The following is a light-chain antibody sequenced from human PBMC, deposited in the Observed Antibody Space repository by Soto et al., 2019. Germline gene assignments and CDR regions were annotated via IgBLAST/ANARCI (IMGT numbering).Light chain of an antibody. Sequence: DIQLTQSPSFLSASVGDRVTIACRASQGISSYLAWYQQKKGKAPKLLIYAASTLQSGVPSRFSGSGSGTEFTLTISRLQPEDFQTYYCQQLSSYPLTFGQGTRLEIK. CDR3: QQLSSYPLT. V-gene: IGKV1-9*01. CDR1: QGISSY. J-gene: IGKJ5*01. CDR2: AAS.